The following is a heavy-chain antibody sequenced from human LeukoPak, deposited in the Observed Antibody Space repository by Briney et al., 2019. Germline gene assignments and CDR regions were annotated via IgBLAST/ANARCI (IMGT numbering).Heavy chain of an antibody. CDR3: ARPYGAAGLD. D-gene: IGHD4-17*01. V-gene: IGHV4-39*01. CDR2: IYYSGST. CDR1: GDSISSYY. Sequence: SETLSLTCTVSGDSISSYYWGWIRQPPGKGLERIGSIYYSGSTYYNPSLKSRVTISVDTSKNQFSLKLSSVTAADTAVYYCARPYGAAGLDWGQGTLVTVSS. J-gene: IGHJ4*02.